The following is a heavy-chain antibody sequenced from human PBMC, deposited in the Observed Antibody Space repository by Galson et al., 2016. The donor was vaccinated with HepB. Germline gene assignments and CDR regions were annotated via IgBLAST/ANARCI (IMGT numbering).Heavy chain of an antibody. CDR2: IQNSGENT. D-gene: IGHD1/OR15-1a*01. CDR3: ASQLWNTDY. Sequence: SLRLSCAVSGFTFRNYGMAWVRQAPGEGLEWVSSIQNSGENTHYADSVKGRFTISRDNSRNTLYLQMNNLRVEDTAVYYCASQLWNTDYWGQGTRVIVSS. V-gene: IGHV3-23*01. CDR1: GFTFRNYG. J-gene: IGHJ4*02.